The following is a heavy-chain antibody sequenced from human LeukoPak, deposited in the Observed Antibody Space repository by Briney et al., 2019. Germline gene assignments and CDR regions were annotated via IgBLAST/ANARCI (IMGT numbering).Heavy chain of an antibody. J-gene: IGHJ4*02. Sequence: TGGSLRLSCAASGFTVSSNYMSWVRQAPGKGLEWVSVIYSGGSTYYADSVKGRFTISRDNSKNTLYLQMNSLRAEDTAVYYCASGTDYYDSSGIDYWGQGTLVTVSS. D-gene: IGHD3-22*01. CDR3: ASGTDYYDSSGIDY. V-gene: IGHV3-53*01. CDR2: IYSGGST. CDR1: GFTVSSNY.